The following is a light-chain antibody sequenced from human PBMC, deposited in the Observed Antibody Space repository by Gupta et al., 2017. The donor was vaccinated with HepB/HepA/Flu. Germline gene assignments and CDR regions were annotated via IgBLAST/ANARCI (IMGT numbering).Light chain of an antibody. CDR3: LLTYNNFLV. V-gene: IGLV7-46*01. J-gene: IGLJ3*02. Sequence: QAVVTQEPSLTVSPGGAVTLTCGSSTGVVTSGHYPYWFQQKPGQAPKTLIYDTTNKHSWTPARFSGSLLGGNAALTLSGAQPEDESEYYCLLTYNNFLVFGGGTRLTVL. CDR2: DTT. CDR1: TGVVTSGHY.